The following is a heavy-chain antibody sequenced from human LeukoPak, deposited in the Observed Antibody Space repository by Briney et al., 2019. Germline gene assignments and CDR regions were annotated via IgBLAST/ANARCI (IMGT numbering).Heavy chain of an antibody. CDR3: AKALSTQKWELLVFFDY. V-gene: IGHV3-23*01. Sequence: PGGSLRLSCAASGFTFSSYAMSWVRQAPGKGLEWVSAISGSGGSTYYADSVKGRFTISRDNSKNTLYLQMNSLRAEDTAVYYCAKALSTQKWELLVFFDYWGQGTLVTVSS. D-gene: IGHD1-26*01. CDR1: GFTFSSYA. J-gene: IGHJ4*02. CDR2: ISGSGGST.